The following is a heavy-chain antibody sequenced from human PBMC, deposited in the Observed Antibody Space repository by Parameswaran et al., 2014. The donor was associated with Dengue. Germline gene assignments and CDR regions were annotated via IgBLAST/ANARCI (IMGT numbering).Heavy chain of an antibody. J-gene: IGHJ6*02. V-gene: IGHV4-59*13. CDR3: ARGPFGSMLYGMDV. CDR2: IYYSGST. Sequence: PGKGLEWIGYIYYSGSTNYNPSLKSRVTISVDTSKNQFSLKLSSVTAADTAVYYCARGPFGSMLYGMDVWGQGDHGHRLL. D-gene: IGHD2-8*01.